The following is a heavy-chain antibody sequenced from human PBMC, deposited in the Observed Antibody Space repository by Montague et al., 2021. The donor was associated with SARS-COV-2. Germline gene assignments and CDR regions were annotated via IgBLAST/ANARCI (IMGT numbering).Heavy chain of an antibody. J-gene: IGHJ6*02. CDR2: INSDGSST. CDR1: GFTFSSYW. CDR3: ARVGKARHYYGSGSNYYGMDV. V-gene: IGHV3-74*01. Sequence: SLRLSCAASGFTFSSYWMHWVRQAPGKGLVWVSRINSDGSSTSYADSVKGRFTISRDNAKNTLYLQMNSLRAEDTAVYCCARVGKARHYYGSGSNYYGMDVWGQGTTVTVSS. D-gene: IGHD3-10*01.